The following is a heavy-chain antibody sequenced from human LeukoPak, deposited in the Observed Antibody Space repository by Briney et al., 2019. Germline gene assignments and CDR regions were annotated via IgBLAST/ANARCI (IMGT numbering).Heavy chain of an antibody. J-gene: IGHJ4*02. D-gene: IGHD1-26*01. Sequence: APVKVSCKASGGTFSSYAISWVRQAPGQGLEWMGRIIPILGIANYAQKFQGRVTITADKSTSTAYMELSSLRSEDTAVYYCARDLGGSYYVDYFDYWGQGTLVTVSS. V-gene: IGHV1-69*04. CDR1: GGTFSSYA. CDR2: IIPILGIA. CDR3: ARDLGGSYYVDYFDY.